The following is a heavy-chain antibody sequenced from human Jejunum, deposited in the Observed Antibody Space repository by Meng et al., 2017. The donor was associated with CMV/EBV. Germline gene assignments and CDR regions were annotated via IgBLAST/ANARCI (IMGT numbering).Heavy chain of an antibody. CDR2: HSSGGTTK. CDR3: ASPGWNYFDY. J-gene: IGHJ4*02. Sequence: LSRSAAGFTCGSYAMNWLRQGAGKELGWVSSHSSGGTTKYYADSVKGRFTISRDNSKNTLYLQLNSLRAEDTAVYYCASPGWNYFDYWGQGTLVTVSS. V-gene: IGHV3-23*01. CDR1: GFTCGSYA. D-gene: IGHD6-19*01.